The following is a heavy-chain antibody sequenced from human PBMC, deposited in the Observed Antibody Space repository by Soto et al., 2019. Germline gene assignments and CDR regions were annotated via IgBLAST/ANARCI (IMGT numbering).Heavy chain of an antibody. CDR1: GGSISSGDYY. Sequence: SETLSLTCTVSGGSISSGDYYWSWIRQPPGKGLEWIGYIYYSGSTYYNPSLKSRVTISVDTSKNQFSLKLSSVTAADTAVYYCARGESSGWFDPWGPGTLVTVSS. J-gene: IGHJ5*02. CDR2: IYYSGST. CDR3: ARGESSGWFDP. V-gene: IGHV4-30-4*01. D-gene: IGHD1-26*01.